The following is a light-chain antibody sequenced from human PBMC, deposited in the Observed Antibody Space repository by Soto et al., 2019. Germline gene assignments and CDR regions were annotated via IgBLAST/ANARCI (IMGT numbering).Light chain of an antibody. CDR2: SAS. V-gene: IGKV3-11*01. J-gene: IGKJ4*01. CDR1: QSVSVN. Sequence: SPAIFSLSPGERATLSCRASQSVSVNFAWYQHKPGQAPRPLIYSASDRAPGIPARFSGSGSGTDFTLTISSLEPEDFAVYYCQERNRWPRGTFGAGTKVDIK. CDR3: QERNRWPRGT.